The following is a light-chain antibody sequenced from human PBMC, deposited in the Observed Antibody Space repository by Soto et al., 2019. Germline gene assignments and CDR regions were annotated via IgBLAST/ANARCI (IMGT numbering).Light chain of an antibody. Sequence: EIVLTQSPDTLSLSPGERATLSCRASQRVSSSYLAWYQQKPGQAPRLLIYGTSSRATGIPDRFSGSGSGTDFTLTISRLEPEDFAVYYCQQYTSSPLTFGGGTKVEIK. CDR1: QRVSSSY. J-gene: IGKJ4*01. CDR2: GTS. V-gene: IGKV3-20*01. CDR3: QQYTSSPLT.